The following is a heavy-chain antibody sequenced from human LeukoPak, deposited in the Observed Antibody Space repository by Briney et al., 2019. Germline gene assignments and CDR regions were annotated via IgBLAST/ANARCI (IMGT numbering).Heavy chain of an antibody. CDR3: VFGELSDFDY. CDR2: ISGSGGST. V-gene: IGHV3-23*01. J-gene: IGHJ4*02. CDR1: GYTFSSYA. D-gene: IGHD3-10*02. Sequence: GGSLRLSCAASGYTFSSYAMSWVRQAPGKGLEWVSAISGSGGSTYYADSVKGRFTISRDNSKNTLYLQMISLRAEDTAVYYCVFGELSDFDYWGQGTLVTVSS.